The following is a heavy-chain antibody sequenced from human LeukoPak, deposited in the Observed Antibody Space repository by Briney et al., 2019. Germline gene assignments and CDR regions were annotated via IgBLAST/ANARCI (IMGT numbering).Heavy chain of an antibody. Sequence: PGGSLRLSCAASGFTFSSYSMNWVRQAPEKGLEWVSSISSSSNYIYYADSVKGRFTISRDNAKNSLYLQMNSLRAEDTAVYYCARGGEAYYYYMDVWGKGTTVTVSS. J-gene: IGHJ6*03. D-gene: IGHD2-21*01. CDR2: ISSSSNYI. V-gene: IGHV3-21*01. CDR1: GFTFSSYS. CDR3: ARGGEAYYYYMDV.